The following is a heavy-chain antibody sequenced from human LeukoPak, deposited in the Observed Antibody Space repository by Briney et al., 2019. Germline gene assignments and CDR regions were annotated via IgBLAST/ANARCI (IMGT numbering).Heavy chain of an antibody. CDR2: ISFDGNNK. V-gene: IGHV3-30*14. CDR3: ARDRGVATMDY. D-gene: IGHD5-12*01. CDR1: GFTFSSYA. Sequence: PGGSLRLSCAASGFTFSSYAIHWVRQGPGKGLEWVAVISFDGNNKYYADSVKGRFTISRDNSKNTLSLQVNSLRPEDTAVYYCARDRGVATMDYWGQGTLVTVSS. J-gene: IGHJ4*02.